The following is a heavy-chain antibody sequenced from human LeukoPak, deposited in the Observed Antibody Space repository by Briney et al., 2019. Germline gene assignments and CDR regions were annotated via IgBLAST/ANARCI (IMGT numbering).Heavy chain of an antibody. CDR1: GFIFDDYG. Sequence: GGSLRLSCAASGFIFDDYGMSWVRQVPGKGLEWVSGINWNGGSTGYADSVKGRFTMSRDNAKNSLYLQMNSLRAEDTALYYCTKEAGSGWYTESVYWGQGTPVTVSS. V-gene: IGHV3-20*04. CDR3: TKEAGSGWYTESVY. J-gene: IGHJ4*02. D-gene: IGHD6-19*01. CDR2: INWNGGST.